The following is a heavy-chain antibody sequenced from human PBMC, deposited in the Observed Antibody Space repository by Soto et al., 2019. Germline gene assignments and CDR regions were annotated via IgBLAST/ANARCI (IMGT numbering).Heavy chain of an antibody. CDR3: ARDDPGVGIDY. J-gene: IGHJ4*02. CDR1: GFTFSDYW. CDR2: VNSDARST. Sequence: GGSLRLSCVASGFTFSDYWMHWVRQAPGKGLDWVSRVNSDARSTSYADSVKGRFTISRDNAKNTLYLQMNNLRAEDTAVYYCARDDPGVGIDYWGQGTLVTVSP. D-gene: IGHD1-26*01. V-gene: IGHV3-74*01.